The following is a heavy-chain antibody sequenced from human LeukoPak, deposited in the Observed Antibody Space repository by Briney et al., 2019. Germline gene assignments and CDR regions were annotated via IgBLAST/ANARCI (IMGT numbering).Heavy chain of an antibody. CDR3: AKGRRIGGNSDFDY. Sequence: GRSLRLSCAASGFSFDDYAMHWVRQAPGKGLEWVAGISWNGGSVGYADSVKGRFTISRDKAKNSLYLQMNSLGTEDMALYYCAKGRRIGGNSDFDYWGQGTLVTVSS. CDR2: ISWNGGSV. D-gene: IGHD4-23*01. V-gene: IGHV3-9*03. J-gene: IGHJ4*02. CDR1: GFSFDDYA.